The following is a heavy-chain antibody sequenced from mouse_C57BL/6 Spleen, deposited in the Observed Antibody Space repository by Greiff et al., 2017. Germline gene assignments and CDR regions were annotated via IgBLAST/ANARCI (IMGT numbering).Heavy chain of an antibody. J-gene: IGHJ3*01. CDR2: INPNNGGT. CDR3: ASLRRGAWFAY. D-gene: IGHD1-1*01. CDR1: GYTFTDYN. V-gene: IGHV1-22*01. Sequence: VQLQQSGPELVKPGASVKMSCKASGYTFTDYNMHWVKQSHGKSLEWIGYINPNNGGTSYNQKFKGKATLTVNKSSSTAYMELRSLTSEDSAVYYWASLRRGAWFAYWGQGTLVTVSA.